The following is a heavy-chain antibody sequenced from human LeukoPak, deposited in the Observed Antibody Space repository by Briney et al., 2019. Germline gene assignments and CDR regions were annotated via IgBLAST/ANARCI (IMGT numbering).Heavy chain of an antibody. CDR2: ISSSGSTI. J-gene: IGHJ5*02. V-gene: IGHV3-48*03. CDR1: GFTFSSYE. Sequence: GGSLRLSCAASGFTFSSYEMNWVRQAPGKGLEWVSYISSSGSTIYYADSVKGRFTISRDNAKNSLYLQMNSLRAEDTAVYYCARADSITGTTWGQGTLVTVSS. CDR3: ARADSITGTT. D-gene: IGHD1-7*01.